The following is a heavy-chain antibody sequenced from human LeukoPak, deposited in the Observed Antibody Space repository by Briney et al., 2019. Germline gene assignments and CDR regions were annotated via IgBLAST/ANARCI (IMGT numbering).Heavy chain of an antibody. J-gene: IGHJ4*02. Sequence: SETLSLTCTVSAGSISTYYWSWIRPSPGKGLEWIGYVDYTGSTIYNPSVKSRVTISVDRSRNQFFLRLKSVTAADTAVYYCARQGFTGAWSYWLDYWGQGILVTVSS. V-gene: IGHV4-59*08. CDR1: AGSISTYY. CDR2: VDYTGST. D-gene: IGHD6-19*01. CDR3: ARQGFTGAWSYWLDY.